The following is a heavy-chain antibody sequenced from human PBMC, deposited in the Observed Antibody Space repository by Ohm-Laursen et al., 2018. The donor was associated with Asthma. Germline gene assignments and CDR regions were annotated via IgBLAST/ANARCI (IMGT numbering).Heavy chain of an antibody. D-gene: IGHD3-22*01. CDR2: IYYSGST. Sequence: TLSLTCTVSGGSISSGGYYWSWIRQHPGKGLEWIGYIYYSGSTYYNPSLKSRVTISVDTSKNQFSLKLSSVTAADTAVYYCARAHNYYDSSGYYLDAFDIWGQGTMVTVSS. V-gene: IGHV4-31*03. CDR1: GGSISSGGYY. J-gene: IGHJ3*02. CDR3: ARAHNYYDSSGYYLDAFDI.